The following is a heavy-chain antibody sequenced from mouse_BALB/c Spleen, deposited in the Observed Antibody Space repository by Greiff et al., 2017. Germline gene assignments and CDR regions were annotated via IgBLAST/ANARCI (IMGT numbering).Heavy chain of an antibody. Sequence: EVKLMESGGGLVKPGGSLKLSCAASGFTFSSYAMSWVRQTPEKRLEWVATISSGGSYTYYPDSVKGRFTISRDNAKNTLYLQMSSLRSEDTDMYDCARLLRPGAMDYWGQGTSVTVSA. CDR3: ARLLRPGAMDY. CDR2: ISSGGSYT. V-gene: IGHV5-9-3*01. CDR1: GFTFSSYA. D-gene: IGHD2-12*01. J-gene: IGHJ4*01.